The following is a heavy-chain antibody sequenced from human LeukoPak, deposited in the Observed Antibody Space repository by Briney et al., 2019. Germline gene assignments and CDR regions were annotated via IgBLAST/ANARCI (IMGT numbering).Heavy chain of an antibody. CDR3: ARDGVNYYDISGYDI. D-gene: IGHD3-22*01. Sequence: PSETLSLTCTVSGGSLSSSSYYWSWIRQPPGKGLEWIGYIYYSGSTNYNPSLKSRVTISVDTSKNQFSLKLSSVTAADTAVYYCARDGVNYYDISGYDIWGRGTLVTVSS. J-gene: IGHJ4*02. CDR2: IYYSGST. CDR1: GGSLSSSSYY. V-gene: IGHV4-61*01.